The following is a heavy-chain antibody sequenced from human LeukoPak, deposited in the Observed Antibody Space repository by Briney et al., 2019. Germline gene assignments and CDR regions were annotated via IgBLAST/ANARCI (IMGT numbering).Heavy chain of an antibody. CDR2: IKPNGGDT. D-gene: IGHD5-12*01. V-gene: IGHV1-2*02. Sequence: ASVKVSCKPSGYPFSGHYINWVRHAPGQGLEWMGWIKPNGGDTNYAQKFQGRLTMTRDTTISTVYMELNRLTSDDTAVYYCARGRSTGYPYYFEYWGQGTLVTVSS. J-gene: IGHJ4*02. CDR1: GYPFSGHY. CDR3: ARGRSTGYPYYFEY.